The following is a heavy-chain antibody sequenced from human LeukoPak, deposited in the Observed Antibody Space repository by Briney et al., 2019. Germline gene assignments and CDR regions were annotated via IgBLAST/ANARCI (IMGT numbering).Heavy chain of an antibody. Sequence: SETLSLTCTVSGDSISSYYWSWIRQPPWWGLEWIWYFYYSGSTNYNPSLKSRVTVSVDTSKNQFSLKLSSVTAADTAVYYCAREATDYGDYPYYFDYWGQGTLVTVSS. D-gene: IGHD4-17*01. V-gene: IGHV4-59*01. CDR2: FYYSGST. J-gene: IGHJ4*02. CDR3: AREATDYGDYPYYFDY. CDR1: GDSISSYY.